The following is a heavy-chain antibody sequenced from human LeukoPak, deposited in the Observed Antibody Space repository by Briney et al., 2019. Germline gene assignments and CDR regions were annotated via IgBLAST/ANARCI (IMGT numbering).Heavy chain of an antibody. V-gene: IGHV4-61*01. CDR1: GGSVSSGSYY. CDR3: ARDIYGSGYGFFDY. CDR2: IHYTGST. Sequence: SETLSLTCTVSGGSVSSGSYYWSWIRQSPGKGLEWIAYIHYTGSTNNNPSLKGRLAISVDTSKNQFSLTLSSVTAADTAVYYCARDIYGSGYGFFDYWGQGVLVTVSS. D-gene: IGHD3-10*01. J-gene: IGHJ4*02.